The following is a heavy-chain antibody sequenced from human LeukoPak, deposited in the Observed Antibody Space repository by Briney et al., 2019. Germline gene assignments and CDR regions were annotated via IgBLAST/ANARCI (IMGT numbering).Heavy chain of an antibody. CDR3: ARHPPSGGDCLDY. Sequence: GGSLRLSCAASGFTFSSYWMSWVRQAPGKGLEWVANIKQDGSENYYVDSVKGRFTISRDNAKNSLYLQMNSLRAEDTAVYYCARHPPSGGDCLDYWGQGTLVTVSA. CDR1: GFTFSSYW. V-gene: IGHV3-7*01. D-gene: IGHD2-21*02. J-gene: IGHJ4*02. CDR2: IKQDGSEN.